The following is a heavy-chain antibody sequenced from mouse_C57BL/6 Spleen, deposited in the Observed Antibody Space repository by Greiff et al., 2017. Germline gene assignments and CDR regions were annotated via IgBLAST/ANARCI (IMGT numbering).Heavy chain of an antibody. CDR1: GYAFSSYW. Sequence: QVQLQQSGAELVKPGASVKISCKASGYAFSSYWMNWVKQRPGKGLEWIGQIYPGDGDTNYNGKFKGKATLTADKSSSTAYMQLSSLTSEDSAVYFCARKDDWGAMDYWGKGTSVTVSS. D-gene: IGHD2-4*01. CDR3: ARKDDWGAMDY. CDR2: IYPGDGDT. J-gene: IGHJ4*01. V-gene: IGHV1-80*01.